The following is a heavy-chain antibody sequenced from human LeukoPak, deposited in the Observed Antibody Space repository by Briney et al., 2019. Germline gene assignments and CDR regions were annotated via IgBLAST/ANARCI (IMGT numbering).Heavy chain of an antibody. Sequence: ASAKLSCTASGGTFSSYAISWVRQAPGQGLEWMGRIIPILGIANYAQKFQGRVTITADKSTSTAYMELSSLRSEDTAVYYCARENWVTSYYYGMDVWGQGTTVTVSS. CDR3: ARENWVTSYYYGMDV. CDR1: GGTFSSYA. D-gene: IGHD2-2*01. V-gene: IGHV1-69*04. CDR2: IIPILGIA. J-gene: IGHJ6*02.